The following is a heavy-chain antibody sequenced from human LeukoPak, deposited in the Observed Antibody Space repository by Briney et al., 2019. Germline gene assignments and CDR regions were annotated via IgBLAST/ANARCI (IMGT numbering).Heavy chain of an antibody. CDR3: ARDLNWGFDY. CDR1: GFTFGSHS. V-gene: IGHV3-48*02. J-gene: IGHJ4*02. D-gene: IGHD7-27*01. CDR2: IRSSSSSI. Sequence: GGSLRLSCAASGFTFGSHSMNWVRQAPGKGLEWISYIRSSSSSIFYADSVKGRFTISTDNARNSLYLQMNSLRDEDTAVYYCARDLNWGFDYWGQGILVTVSS.